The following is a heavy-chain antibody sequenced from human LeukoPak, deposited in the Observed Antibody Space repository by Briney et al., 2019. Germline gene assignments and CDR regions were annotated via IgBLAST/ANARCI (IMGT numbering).Heavy chain of an antibody. Sequence: SETLSLTCAVSGFSISTGYYWGWIRQPPGKGLEWIGNIYHSGNTYYNPSLKSRVTISVDTSKNQFSLKLNSVTAADTALYYCARRGSSWELTYYFEYWGQGTLVTVSS. D-gene: IGHD6-13*01. CDR2: IYHSGNT. CDR1: GFSISTGYY. J-gene: IGHJ4*02. CDR3: ARRGSSWELTYYFEY. V-gene: IGHV4-38-2*01.